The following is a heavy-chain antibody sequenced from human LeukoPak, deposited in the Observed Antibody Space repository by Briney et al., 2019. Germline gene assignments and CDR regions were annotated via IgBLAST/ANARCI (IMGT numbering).Heavy chain of an antibody. J-gene: IGHJ6*02. D-gene: IGHD6-6*01. Sequence: TTSETLSLTCAVSGGSISSSNWWSWVRQPPGKGLEWIGEIYHSGSTIYNPSLRSRVTISVDNSKNQFSLKLSSVTAADTAVYYCARDRKQFVLGGYYYYDMDVWGQGTTVTVSS. CDR1: GGSISSSNW. CDR3: ARDRKQFVLGGYYYYDMDV. V-gene: IGHV4-4*02. CDR2: IYHSGST.